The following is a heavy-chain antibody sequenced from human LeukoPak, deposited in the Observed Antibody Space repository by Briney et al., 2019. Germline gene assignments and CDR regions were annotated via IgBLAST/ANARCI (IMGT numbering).Heavy chain of an antibody. Sequence: HPEGSLRLSCAASGFTFSGYAMNWVRQAPGKGLEWVSAISGSGGSTYYADSVKGRFTISRDNSKNTLYLQMNSLRAEDTAVYYCAKDRVAAFDYWGQGTLVTVSS. CDR1: GFTFSGYA. CDR2: ISGSGGST. CDR3: AKDRVAAFDY. D-gene: IGHD6-19*01. J-gene: IGHJ4*02. V-gene: IGHV3-23*01.